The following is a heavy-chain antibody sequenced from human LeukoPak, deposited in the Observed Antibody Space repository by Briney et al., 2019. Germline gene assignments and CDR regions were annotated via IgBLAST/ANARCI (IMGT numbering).Heavy chain of an antibody. J-gene: IGHJ4*02. V-gene: IGHV3-21*01. D-gene: IGHD6-19*01. Sequence: GGSLRLSCAASGFTFNSYSMNWVRQAPGKGLEWVSSISSSNSYIYNADSVKGRFTISRDNAKNSLYLQMNSLRAEDTAVYYCERDQGQLVLAGKFGYWGQGTLVTVSS. CDR3: ERDQGQLVLAGKFGY. CDR2: ISSSNSYI. CDR1: GFTFNSYS.